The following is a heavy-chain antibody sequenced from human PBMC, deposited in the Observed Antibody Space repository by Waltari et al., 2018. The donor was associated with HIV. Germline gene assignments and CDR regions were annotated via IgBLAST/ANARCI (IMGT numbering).Heavy chain of an antibody. Sequence: QVQLAQSGAEVKKPGASVKVSCKGSQYTFTSYDIYWVRQAAGQGLEWMGWMNPNSGNTGYAQKFQGRIAMTRNTSINIAYMELSSLTSEDTAIYYCAREGVFCSDSTCKHINWFDPWGQGTLVTVSS. V-gene: IGHV1-8*01. CDR3: AREGVFCSDSTCKHINWFDP. D-gene: IGHD3-22*01. CDR1: QYTFTSYD. CDR2: MNPNSGNT. J-gene: IGHJ5*02.